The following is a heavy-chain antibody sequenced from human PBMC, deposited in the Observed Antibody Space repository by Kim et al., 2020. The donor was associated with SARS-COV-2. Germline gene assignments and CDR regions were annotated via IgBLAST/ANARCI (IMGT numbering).Heavy chain of an antibody. CDR3: ARATPYGDYDTAGGMDV. CDR2: ISSSGNTI. Sequence: GGSLRLSCAASGFTFSSYEMNWVRQAPGKGLEWVSYISSSGNTIYYADSLEGRFTISRNNAKNSLYQQKNSPRAEDTAVYYCARATPYGDYDTAGGMDVSRQATTVTVSS. J-gene: IGHJ6*02. D-gene: IGHD4-17*01. CDR1: GFTFSSYE. V-gene: IGHV3-48*03.